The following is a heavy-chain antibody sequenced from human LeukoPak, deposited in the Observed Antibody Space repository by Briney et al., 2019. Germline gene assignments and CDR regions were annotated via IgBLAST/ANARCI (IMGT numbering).Heavy chain of an antibody. J-gene: IGHJ4*02. Sequence: GGSLRLSCTVSGFTFSSYTMHWVRQAPGKGLEWVSSISSSGPYIYFADSLKGRFTISRDNAKNSLYLQVNSLRAEDSAVYYCAREFEPDYFDYWGQGTLVTVSS. V-gene: IGHV3-21*01. D-gene: IGHD1-14*01. CDR1: GFTFSSYT. CDR2: ISSSGPYI. CDR3: AREFEPDYFDY.